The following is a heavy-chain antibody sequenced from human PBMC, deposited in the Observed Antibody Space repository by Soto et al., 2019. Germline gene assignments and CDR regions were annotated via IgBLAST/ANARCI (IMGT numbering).Heavy chain of an antibody. D-gene: IGHD6-19*01. V-gene: IGHV4-59*01. CDR3: ARELVAVAGPYYYYYMDV. CDR2: IYYSGST. J-gene: IGHJ6*03. CDR1: GGSISSYY. Sequence: ETLSLTCTVSGGSISSYYWSWIRQPPGKGLEWIGYIYYSGSTNYNPSLKSRVTISVDTSKNQFSLKLSSVTAADTAVYYCARELVAVAGPYYYYYMDVWGKGTTVTVSS.